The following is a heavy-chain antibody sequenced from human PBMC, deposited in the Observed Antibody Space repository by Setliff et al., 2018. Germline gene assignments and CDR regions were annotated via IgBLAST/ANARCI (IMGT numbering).Heavy chain of an antibody. V-gene: IGHV4-59*02. CDR2: IYHNGNT. J-gene: IGHJ1*01. CDR3: ARVDFTMIQGVLGL. D-gene: IGHD3-10*01. CDR1: GVSVSPYF. Sequence: SETLSLTCTVSGVSVSPYFWSWIRQPPGKGLQWIGYIYHNGNTNFNPSLKSRVNMSIDTSKNQFALNLKSVTAAYTAVYYCARVDFTMIQGVLGLWGQGTLVTVAS.